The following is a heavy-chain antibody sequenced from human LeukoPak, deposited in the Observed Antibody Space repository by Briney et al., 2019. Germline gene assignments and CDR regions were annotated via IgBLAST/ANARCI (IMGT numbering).Heavy chain of an antibody. D-gene: IGHD3-3*01. J-gene: IGHJ4*02. Sequence: SVKVSCKASGGTFSSYAISWVRQAPGQGLEWMGRVIPILDIANYAQKFQDRVTITADKSTSTAYMELSSLRSEDTAVYYCARGRDITIFGVVISFDYWGQGTLVTVSS. CDR3: ARGRDITIFGVVISFDY. CDR2: VIPILDIA. CDR1: GGTFSSYA. V-gene: IGHV1-69*04.